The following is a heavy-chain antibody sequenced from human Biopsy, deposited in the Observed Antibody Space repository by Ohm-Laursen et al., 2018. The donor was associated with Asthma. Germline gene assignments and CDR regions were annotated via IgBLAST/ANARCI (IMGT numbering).Heavy chain of an antibody. CDR3: VGDGTDDAFDI. V-gene: IGHV3-30*01. CDR1: GLTFSDYD. CDR2: ISKDASTQ. D-gene: IGHD1-1*01. Sequence: SSLRLSCAASGLTFSDYDMHWVRQAPGKGLEWVGVISKDASTQDYADSVKGRFTMARDNSKNTLDLQMNSLREGDTAVYYCVGDGTDDAFDIWGQGTVVSVSS. J-gene: IGHJ3*02.